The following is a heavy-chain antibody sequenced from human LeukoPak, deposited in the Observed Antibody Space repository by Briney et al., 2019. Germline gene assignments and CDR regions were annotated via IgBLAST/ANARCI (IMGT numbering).Heavy chain of an antibody. J-gene: IGHJ4*02. V-gene: IGHV1-2*02. CDR1: GYTFTGYY. CDR3: ARSIPPRYRFSDY. D-gene: IGHD3-16*02. Sequence: VASVKVSCKASGYTFTGYYMHWVRQAPGQGLEWMGWINPNSGGTNYAQKFQGRVTMTRDTSISTAYMELSRLRSDDTAVYYCARSIPPRYRFSDYWGQGTLVTVSS. CDR2: INPNSGGT.